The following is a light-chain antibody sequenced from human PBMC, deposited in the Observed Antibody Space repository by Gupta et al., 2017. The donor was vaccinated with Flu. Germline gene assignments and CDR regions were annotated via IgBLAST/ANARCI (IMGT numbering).Light chain of an antibody. J-gene: IGKJ4*01. CDR2: AAT. CDR1: QDINDW. V-gene: IGKV1-12*01. Sequence: DIQMTQSPSSVSASVGDRVTITCRASQDINDWLAWYQQKPGKAPKLLIYAATNLQSGVPSRFSGSGSGTEVTLTISSRQQEDFETYYCQQNNNIPLTFGGGTKVEIK. CDR3: QQNNNIPLT.